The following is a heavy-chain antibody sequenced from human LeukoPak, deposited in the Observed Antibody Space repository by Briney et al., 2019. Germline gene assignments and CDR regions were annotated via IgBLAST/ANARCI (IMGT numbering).Heavy chain of an antibody. J-gene: IGHJ5*02. CDR2: ISDNGGTI. V-gene: IGHV3-11*01. CDR3: ARGVGPLFDP. Sequence: GGSLRLSCAASGFTFTDHYMSWIRQAPGKGLEWISYISDNGGTIHYADSVKGRFTISRDNAKNSLYLQTNSLRAEDTAVYFCARGVGPLFDPWGQGTLVTVSS. CDR1: GFTFTDHY.